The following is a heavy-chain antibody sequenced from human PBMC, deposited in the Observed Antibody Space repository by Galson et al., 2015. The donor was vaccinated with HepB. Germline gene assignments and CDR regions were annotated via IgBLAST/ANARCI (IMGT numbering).Heavy chain of an antibody. V-gene: IGHV1-69*13. CDR2: IIPIFGIA. J-gene: IGHJ6*02. Sequence: SVKVSCKASGGTFSSYAISWVRQAPGQGLEWMGGIIPIFGIANYAQKFQGRVTITADESTSTAYMELSSLRSEDTAVYYCAREAVAGSTKNYYYGMDVWGQGTTVTVSS. CDR1: GGTFSSYA. D-gene: IGHD6-19*01. CDR3: AREAVAGSTKNYYYGMDV.